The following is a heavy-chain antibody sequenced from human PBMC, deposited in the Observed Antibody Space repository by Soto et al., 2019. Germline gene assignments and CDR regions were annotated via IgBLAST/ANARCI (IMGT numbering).Heavy chain of an antibody. J-gene: IGHJ6*02. V-gene: IGHV4-39*01. Sequence: LSLTCTVSGGSISSSSDYWGWIRQPPGKGLEWIGSIYYSGSTYYNPSLKSRVTISVDTSKNQFSLKMRSVTAADTAVYYCASVGATYYYYGMDVWGQGTTVTVSS. D-gene: IGHD1-26*01. CDR2: IYYSGST. CDR3: ASVGATYYYYGMDV. CDR1: GGSISSSSDY.